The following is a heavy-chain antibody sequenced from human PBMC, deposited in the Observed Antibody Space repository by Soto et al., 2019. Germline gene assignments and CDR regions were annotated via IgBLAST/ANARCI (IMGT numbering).Heavy chain of an antibody. CDR1: GYTFTSYG. D-gene: IGHD6-13*01. J-gene: IGHJ3*02. CDR2: ISTYNGNT. V-gene: IGHV1-18*01. Sequence: QVQLVQSGAEVKKPGASVKVSCKASGYTFTSYGISWVRQAPGQGPEWMGRISTYNGNTNYVQKLQGRVTMTTDTSTNTDYMELRSLRYDDTAVYYCASDPGYSTTWHQAFDIWGQGTMVTVSS. CDR3: ASDPGYSTTWHQAFDI.